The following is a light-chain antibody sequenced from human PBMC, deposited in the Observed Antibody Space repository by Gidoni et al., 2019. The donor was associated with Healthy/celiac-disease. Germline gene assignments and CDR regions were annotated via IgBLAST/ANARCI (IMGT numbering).Light chain of an antibody. V-gene: IGLV6-57*04. CDR2: EDN. CDR1: RGSIASNY. CDR3: QSYDSSNQV. J-gene: IGLJ3*02. Sequence: NFMLTQPHSVSASPGNTVTISCTRSRGSIASNYVQWYQQRPGSAPTTVIYEDNQRPAGVPDRFSGSIDSSSNSASLTISGLKTEDEADYYCQSYDSSNQVFGGGTKLTVL.